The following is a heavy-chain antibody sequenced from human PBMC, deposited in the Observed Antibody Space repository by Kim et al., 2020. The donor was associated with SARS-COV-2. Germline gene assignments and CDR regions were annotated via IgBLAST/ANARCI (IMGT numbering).Heavy chain of an antibody. CDR1: GFTFSSYG. Sequence: GGSLRLSCAASGFTFSSYGMHWVHQAPGKGLEWVAVISYDGSNKYYADSMKGRFTISRDNSKNTLYLQMNSLRAEDTAVYYCAKDSYRYGSFFDYWGQGTLVTVSS. CDR3: AKDSYRYGSFFDY. CDR2: ISYDGSNK. J-gene: IGHJ4*02. D-gene: IGHD5-18*01. V-gene: IGHV3-30*18.